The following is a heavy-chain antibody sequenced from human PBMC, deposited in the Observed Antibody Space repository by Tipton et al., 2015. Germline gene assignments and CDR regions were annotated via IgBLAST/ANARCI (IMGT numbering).Heavy chain of an antibody. Sequence: QSGAEVKKPGASVKVSCKASGYTFTGYYMHWVRQAPGQGLEWMGWINPNSGGTNYAQKFQGRVTMTRDTSISTAYMELNTLTSDDTAVYYCARLSSSGGGDWFDPWGQGTLVTVSS. CDR2: INPNSGGT. J-gene: IGHJ5*02. D-gene: IGHD6-6*01. V-gene: IGHV1-2*02. CDR1: GYTFTGYY. CDR3: ARLSSSGGGDWFDP.